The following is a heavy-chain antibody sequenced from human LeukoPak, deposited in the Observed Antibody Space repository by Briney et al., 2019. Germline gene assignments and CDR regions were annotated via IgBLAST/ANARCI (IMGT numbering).Heavy chain of an antibody. CDR1: GFAFSNYA. CDR3: AKGHSAHGTGFDC. V-gene: IGHV3-23*01. D-gene: IGHD1-14*01. J-gene: IGHJ4*02. CDR2: INDFGTDT. Sequence: GGSLRLSCAASGFAFSNYAMTWVRQAPGKGLEWVSEINDFGTDTYYADSVKGRFTISRDNSKNTLFLQMNSLRVEDTAVYYCAKGHSAHGTGFDCWGQGTLVAVSS.